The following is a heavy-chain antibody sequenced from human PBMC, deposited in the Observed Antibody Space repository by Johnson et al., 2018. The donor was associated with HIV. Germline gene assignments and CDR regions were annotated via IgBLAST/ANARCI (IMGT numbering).Heavy chain of an antibody. J-gene: IGHJ3*02. D-gene: IGHD6-6*01. CDR2: ISYDGSNK. Sequence: QMLLVESGGGVVQPGRSLRLSCAASGFTFSSYAMHWVRQAPGKGLEWVAVISYDGSNKYYADSVKGRFTISSDNSKNTLYLQMNSLRAEDTAVYYCARRGYSSSGGAFDIWGQGTMVTVSS. V-gene: IGHV3-30-3*01. CDR1: GFTFSSYA. CDR3: ARRGYSSSGGAFDI.